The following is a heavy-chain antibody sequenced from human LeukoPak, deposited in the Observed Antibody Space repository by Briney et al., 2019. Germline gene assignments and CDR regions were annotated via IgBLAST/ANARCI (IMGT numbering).Heavy chain of an antibody. J-gene: IGHJ4*02. D-gene: IGHD2-2*02. Sequence: ASVKVSCKASGYTFANFGITWARQAPGRGLEWMGWISVYNGNTNYAQNLQGRVTLTTDTSTSTAYMELRSLRSDDTALYYCARTCSSSSCYMVHWGQGTLVTVSS. CDR3: ARTCSSSSCYMVH. CDR2: ISVYNGNT. CDR1: GYTFANFG. V-gene: IGHV1-18*01.